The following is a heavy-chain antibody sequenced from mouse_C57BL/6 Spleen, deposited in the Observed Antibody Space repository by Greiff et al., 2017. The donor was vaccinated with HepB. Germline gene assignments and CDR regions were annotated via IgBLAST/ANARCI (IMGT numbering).Heavy chain of an antibody. CDR1: GYTFTSYG. D-gene: IGHD2-9*01. J-gene: IGHJ3*01. V-gene: IGHV1-81*01. Sequence: QVQLQQSGAELARPGASVKLSCKASGYTFTSYGISWVKQRTGQGLEWIGEIYPRSGNTYYNEKFKGKATLTADKSSSTAYMELRSLTSEDSAVYFCASPTMVTTGAWFAYWGQGTLVTVSA. CDR2: IYPRSGNT. CDR3: ASPTMVTTGAWFAY.